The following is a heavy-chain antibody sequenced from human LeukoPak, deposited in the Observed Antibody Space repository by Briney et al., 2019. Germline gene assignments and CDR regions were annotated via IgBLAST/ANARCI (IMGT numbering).Heavy chain of an antibody. J-gene: IGHJ4*02. CDR2: ISSNGGST. CDR1: GFTFSSYA. D-gene: IGHD3-9*01. V-gene: IGHV3-64*01. CDR3: ARGAYYDILTGYRY. Sequence: RGSLRLSCAASGFTFSSYAMHWVRQAPGKGLEYVSAISSNGGSTYYANSVKGRFTISRDNSKNTLYLQMGSLRAEDMAVYYCARGAYYDILTGYRYWGQGTLVTVSS.